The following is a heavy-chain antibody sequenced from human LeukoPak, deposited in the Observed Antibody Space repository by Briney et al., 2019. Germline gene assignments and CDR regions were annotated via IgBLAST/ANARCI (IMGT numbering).Heavy chain of an antibody. J-gene: IGHJ6*03. Sequence: SVKVSCKASGGTFSSYAISWVRQAPGQGLEWMGGIIPIFGTANYAQKFQGRVTITADESTSTAYMELSSLRSEDTAVYYWGGGDYGSGRWIYYYYMDVWGKGTTVTVSS. CDR3: GGGDYGSGRWIYYYYMDV. CDR2: IIPIFGTA. V-gene: IGHV1-69*13. CDR1: GGTFSSYA. D-gene: IGHD3-10*01.